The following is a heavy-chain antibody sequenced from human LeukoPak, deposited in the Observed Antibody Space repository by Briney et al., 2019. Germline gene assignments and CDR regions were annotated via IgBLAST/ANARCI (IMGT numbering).Heavy chain of an antibody. CDR1: GYTFTGYY. CDR3: ARGQYYYGSGRPYYFDY. CDR2: INPNSGGT. D-gene: IGHD3-10*01. J-gene: IGHJ4*02. Sequence: ASVKVSCKASGYTFTGYYMHWVRQAPGQGLEWMGWINPNSGGTNYAQKFRGWVTMTRDTSISTAYMELSRPRSDDTAVYYCARGQYYYGSGRPYYFDYWGQGTLVTISS. V-gene: IGHV1-2*04.